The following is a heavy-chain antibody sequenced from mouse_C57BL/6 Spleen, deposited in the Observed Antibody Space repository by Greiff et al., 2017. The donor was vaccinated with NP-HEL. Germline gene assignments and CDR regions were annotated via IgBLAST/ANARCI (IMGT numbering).Heavy chain of an antibody. D-gene: IGHD1-1*01. V-gene: IGHV1-55*01. CDR3: ANYYGSSPHFDY. J-gene: IGHJ2*01. CDR2: IYPGSGST. CDR1: GYTFTSYW. Sequence: VQLQQPGAELVKPGASVKMSCKASGYTFTSYWITWVKQRPGQGLEWIGDIYPGSGSTNYNEKFKSKATLTVDTSSSTAYMQLSSLTSEDSAVYYCANYYGSSPHFDYWGQGTTLTVSS.